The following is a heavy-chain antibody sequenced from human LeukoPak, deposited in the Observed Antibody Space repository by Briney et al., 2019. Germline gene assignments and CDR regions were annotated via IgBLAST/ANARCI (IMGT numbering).Heavy chain of an antibody. J-gene: IGHJ6*02. CDR2: ISASGGST. CDR3: ARDYYDYVWGSYRYTYYYGMDV. CDR1: GLTFSSYA. D-gene: IGHD3-16*02. Sequence: GGSLRLSCAASGLTFSSYAMTWVRQAPGKGLEWVSAISASGGSTYYADSVKGRSAISRDNSKNTLYLQMNSLRAEDTAVYYCARDYYDYVWGSYRYTYYYGMDVWGQGTTVTVSS. V-gene: IGHV3-23*01.